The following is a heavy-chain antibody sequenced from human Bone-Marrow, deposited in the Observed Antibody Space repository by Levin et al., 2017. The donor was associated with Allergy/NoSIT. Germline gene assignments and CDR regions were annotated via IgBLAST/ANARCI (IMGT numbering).Heavy chain of an antibody. CDR3: VKDGSFGYYVASGYYHD. J-gene: IGHJ4*02. Sequence: GGSLRLSCTVSGFDLGDHAMHWVRQAPGKGLEWISGISVRDGRTYYADSVKGRFTISRDNSKNMLSLQMNNLRVEDTAMYYCVKDGSFGYYVASGYYHDWGQGTQVNVSA. CDR1: GFDLGDHA. CDR2: ISVRDGRT. V-gene: IGHV3-23*01. D-gene: IGHD3-22*01.